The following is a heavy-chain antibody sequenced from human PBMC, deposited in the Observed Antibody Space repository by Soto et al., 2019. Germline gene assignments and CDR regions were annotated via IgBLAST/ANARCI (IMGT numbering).Heavy chain of an antibody. V-gene: IGHV1-46*01. D-gene: IGHD6-13*01. CDR2: INPSGGST. Sequence: ASVNVSCKASGYTFTSYYMHWVRQAPGQGLEWMGIINPSGGSTSYAQKFQGRVTMTRDTSTSTVYMELSSLRSEDTAVYYCARESIAAAGPAGFDPWGQGTLVTVSS. CDR1: GYTFTSYY. CDR3: ARESIAAAGPAGFDP. J-gene: IGHJ5*02.